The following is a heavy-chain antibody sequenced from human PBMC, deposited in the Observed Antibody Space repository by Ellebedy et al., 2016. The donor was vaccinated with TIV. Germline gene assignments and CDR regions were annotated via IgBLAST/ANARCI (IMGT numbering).Heavy chain of an antibody. D-gene: IGHD3-22*01. CDR3: ARGSHYMKLVVITSDAFDI. V-gene: IGHV4-34*01. Sequence: GSLRLSCAPSGFTFSKYAMSWIRQPPGKGLEWIGEISHTGSTYYNPSLKSRVTISVDTSKNQFSLNMTSVTAADAAVYYCARGSHYMKLVVITSDAFDIWGQGTRVTVSS. CDR1: GFTFSKYA. CDR2: ISHTGST. J-gene: IGHJ3*02.